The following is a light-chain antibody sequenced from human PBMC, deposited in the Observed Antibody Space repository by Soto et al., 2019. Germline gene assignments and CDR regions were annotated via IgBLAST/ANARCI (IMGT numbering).Light chain of an antibody. Sequence: QSVLTQPPSASGTPGQRVTISCSGSSSNIGSNYVYWYQQLPGTAPKLLIYRNNQRPSGVPDRFSGSKSGTSASLAISGLRVEDEGYFYCAAWDDSLSGPVFGGGTKLTVL. CDR3: AAWDDSLSGPV. CDR1: SSNIGSNY. V-gene: IGLV1-47*01. J-gene: IGLJ3*02. CDR2: RNN.